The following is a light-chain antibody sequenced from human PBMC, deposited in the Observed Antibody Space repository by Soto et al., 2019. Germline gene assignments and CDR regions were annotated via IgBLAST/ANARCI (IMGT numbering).Light chain of an antibody. CDR3: GTWDSNLRAVV. CDR2: EHN. V-gene: IGLV1-51*01. J-gene: IGLJ2*01. Sequence: QSVLTQPPSVSAAPGLKVTISCSGSISNIGVNYVSWYQQVPGTAPKLLIYEHNKRPSGIPDRFSGSTSGTSATLGITGLQTGDEGDYYCGTWDSNLRAVVFGGGTQLTVL. CDR1: ISNIGVNY.